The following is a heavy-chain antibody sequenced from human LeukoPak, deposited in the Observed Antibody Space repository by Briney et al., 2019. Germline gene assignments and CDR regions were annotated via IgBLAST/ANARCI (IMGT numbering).Heavy chain of an antibody. J-gene: IGHJ4*02. Sequence: SETLSLTCTVSGGSISSSSYYWGWIRQPPGKGLEWIGSIYYSGSTYYNPSLKSRVTISVDTSKNQFSLKLSSVTAADTAVYYCARESTSGIVVVTAALDYWGQGTLVTVSS. CDR3: ARESTSGIVVVTAALDY. CDR1: GGSISSSSYY. V-gene: IGHV4-39*07. D-gene: IGHD2-21*02. CDR2: IYYSGST.